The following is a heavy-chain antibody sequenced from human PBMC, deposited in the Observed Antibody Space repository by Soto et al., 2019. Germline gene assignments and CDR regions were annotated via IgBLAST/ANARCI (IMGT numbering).Heavy chain of an antibody. CDR3: ARVPVGWLNPYYYYGMDV. CDR2: INHSGST. Sequence: SETLSLTCAVYGGSFSGYYWSWIRQPPGKGLEWIGEINHSGSTNYNPSLKSRVTISVDTSKNQFSLKLSSVTAADTAVYYCARVPVGWLNPYYYYGMDVWGQGTTVTVYS. D-gene: IGHD6-19*01. J-gene: IGHJ6*02. CDR1: GGSFSGYY. V-gene: IGHV4-34*01.